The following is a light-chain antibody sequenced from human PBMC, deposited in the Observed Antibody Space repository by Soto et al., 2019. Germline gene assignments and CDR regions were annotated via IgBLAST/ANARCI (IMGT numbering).Light chain of an antibody. CDR1: QTIRTN. Sequence: EIVMTQSPATLSVSPGEGVTLSCRASQTIRTNLAWYQQKPGQAPRLLIYGASARATAIPATFTGSGSGTEFTLTISSLQSEDFVLYYCQQYDNWPYTFGQGTKLEIK. J-gene: IGKJ2*01. V-gene: IGKV3-15*01. CDR3: QQYDNWPYT. CDR2: GAS.